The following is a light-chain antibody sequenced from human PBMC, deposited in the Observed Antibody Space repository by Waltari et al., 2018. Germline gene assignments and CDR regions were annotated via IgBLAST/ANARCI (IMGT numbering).Light chain of an antibody. CDR1: SSDVGAFDS. Sequence: QSALTQPASVSGSPGQSITISRTGTSSDVGAFDSVSWYQQHPGKAPQLIIYEVIRRPSGISDRFSGSKSDNTASLTIFDLQPEDEADYYCSSFTTRSTYAFGAGTKVTVL. J-gene: IGLJ1*01. V-gene: IGLV2-14*01. CDR2: EVI. CDR3: SSFTTRSTYA.